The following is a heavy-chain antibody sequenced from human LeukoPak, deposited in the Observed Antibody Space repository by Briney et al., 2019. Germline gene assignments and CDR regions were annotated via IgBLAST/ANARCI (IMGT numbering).Heavy chain of an antibody. V-gene: IGHV1-18*01. D-gene: IGHD6-13*01. CDR2: ISAYNGNT. J-gene: IGHJ5*02. CDR1: GYTFTSYG. Sequence: ASVKVSCKASGYTFTSYGISWVRQAPGQGLEWMGWISAYNGNTNYAQKLQGRVTMTTDTSTSTAYMELRSLRSDDTAVYYCARVSTPYSSSWSGVIWFDPWGQGTLVTVSS. CDR3: ARVSTPYSSSWSGVIWFDP.